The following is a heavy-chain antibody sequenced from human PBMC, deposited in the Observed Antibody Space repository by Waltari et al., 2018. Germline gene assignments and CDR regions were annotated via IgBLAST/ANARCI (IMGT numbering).Heavy chain of an antibody. CDR2: MQYRGGT. D-gene: IGHD4-17*01. J-gene: IGHJ1*01. CDR1: GGSISTNYN. CDR3: GRIAFGDDGGYFQH. V-gene: IGHV4-39*01. Sequence: QLQLQESGPGLVKPSETLSLTCTVSGGSISTNYNWGWIRQPPGKGLEWMGNMQYRGGTFYNPSLKSRVTISLDTSKNQFALRLNSVGAADTAVYFCGRIAFGDDGGYFQHWGQGTLVTVSS.